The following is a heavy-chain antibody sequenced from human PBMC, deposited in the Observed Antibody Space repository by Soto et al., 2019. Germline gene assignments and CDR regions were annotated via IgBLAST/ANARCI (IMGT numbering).Heavy chain of an antibody. Sequence: GGSLRLSCAASGFTFSSYAMSWVRQAPGKGLEWVLAISGSGGSTYYADSVKGRFTISRYNSKNTLDLQMNSLRAEDTAVYYCAKESVPFLRFLEWLLRANFDYWGQGTLVTVSS. CDR1: GFTFSSYA. V-gene: IGHV3-23*01. CDR3: AKESVPFLRFLEWLLRANFDY. D-gene: IGHD3-3*01. J-gene: IGHJ4*02. CDR2: ISGSGGST.